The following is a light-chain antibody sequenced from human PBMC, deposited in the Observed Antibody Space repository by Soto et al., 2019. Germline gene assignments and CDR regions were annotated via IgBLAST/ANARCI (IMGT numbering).Light chain of an antibody. CDR2: GNS. Sequence: HSVLTQPPSVSGAPGQRVTISCTGSSSNIGAGYDVHWYQQLPGTAPKLLIYGNSNRPSGVPDRFPGSKSGTSASLAITGLQAEDEADYYCQSYDSSLSGFYVFGTGTKVTVL. CDR1: SSNIGAGYD. CDR3: QSYDSSLSGFYV. J-gene: IGLJ1*01. V-gene: IGLV1-40*01.